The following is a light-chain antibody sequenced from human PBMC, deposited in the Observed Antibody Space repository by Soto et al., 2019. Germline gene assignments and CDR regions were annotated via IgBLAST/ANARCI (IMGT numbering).Light chain of an antibody. J-gene: IGLJ3*02. V-gene: IGLV2-14*01. CDR2: GVS. CDR3: SSLASSSTPWV. Sequence: QSALTLPASVSGSPGQSITISCTGTSSDVGAYNYVSWYQHHPGKAPKVMIYGVSNRPSGVSNRFSGSKSGNTASLTISGLQAEDEADYYCSSLASSSTPWVFGGGTKLTVL. CDR1: SSDVGAYNY.